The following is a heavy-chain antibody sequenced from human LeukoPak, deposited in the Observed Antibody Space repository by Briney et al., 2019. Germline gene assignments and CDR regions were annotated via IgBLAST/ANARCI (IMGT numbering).Heavy chain of an antibody. D-gene: IGHD3-22*01. V-gene: IGHV1-2*06. CDR1: GYTFTGYY. J-gene: IGHJ4*02. CDR2: INPNSGGT. CDR3: ARVEYYDSSGYYYDY. Sequence: GASVKVSCKASGYTFTGYYMHWVRQAPGQGLEWMGRINPNSGGTNYAQKFQGRVTKTRDTSIITAYMELSRLRSDDTAVYYCARVEYYDSSGYYYDYWGQGTLVTVSS.